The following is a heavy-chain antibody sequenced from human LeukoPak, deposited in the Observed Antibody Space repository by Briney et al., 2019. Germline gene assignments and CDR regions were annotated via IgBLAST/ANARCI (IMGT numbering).Heavy chain of an antibody. CDR1: GGSISSSNW. D-gene: IGHD1-26*01. CDR3: ARPRAYGRGPPSY. CDR2: IYHSGST. V-gene: IGHV4-4*02. Sequence: PSGTLSLTCAVSGGSISSSNWWSWVRQPPGKGLEWIGEIYHSGSTNYNPSLKSRVTISVDKSKNQFSLKLSSVTAADTAVYYCARPRAYGRGPPSYWGQGTLVTVSS. J-gene: IGHJ4*02.